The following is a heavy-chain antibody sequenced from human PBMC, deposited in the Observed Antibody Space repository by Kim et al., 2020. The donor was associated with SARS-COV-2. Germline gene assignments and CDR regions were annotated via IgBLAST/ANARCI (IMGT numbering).Heavy chain of an antibody. D-gene: IGHD3-10*01. CDR1: GFTFSSYA. J-gene: IGHJ3*02. Sequence: GGSLRLSCSASGFTFSSYAMHWVRQAPGKGLEYVSAISSNGGSTYYADSVKGRFTISRDNSKNTLYLQMSSLRAEDTAVYYCVKNDYPANLLWFGSWLDGFDIWGQGTMVTVSS. CDR3: VKNDYPANLLWFGSWLDGFDI. V-gene: IGHV3-64D*06. CDR2: ISSNGGST.